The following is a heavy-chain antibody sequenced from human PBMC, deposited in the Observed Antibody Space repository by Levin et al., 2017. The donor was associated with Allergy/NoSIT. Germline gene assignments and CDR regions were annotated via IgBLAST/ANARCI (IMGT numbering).Heavy chain of an antibody. J-gene: IGHJ4*02. CDR3: AKDHESTGWPTFAS. CDR2: INNRGNP. Sequence: GGSLRLSCAGSGFTFSRFAMSWVRQAPGKGLEWVASINNRGNPYYADSVMGRFTISRDTSKGTLDLQMDSLRAEDSAVYYCAKDHESTGWPTFASWGQGSLVTVSS. V-gene: IGHV3-23*05. D-gene: IGHD2-8*02. CDR1: GFTFSRFA.